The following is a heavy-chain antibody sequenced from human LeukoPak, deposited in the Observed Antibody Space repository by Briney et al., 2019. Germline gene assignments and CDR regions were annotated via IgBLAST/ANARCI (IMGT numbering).Heavy chain of an antibody. D-gene: IGHD3-10*01. CDR3: ARGNLYGSGSYYNFDY. Sequence: ASVEVSCKASGYTFTSYGISWVRQAPGQGLEWMGWISAYNGNTNYAQKLQGRVTMTTDTSTSTAYMELRSLRSDDTAVYYCARGNLYGSGSYYNFDYWGQGTLVTVSS. J-gene: IGHJ4*02. V-gene: IGHV1-18*01. CDR2: ISAYNGNT. CDR1: GYTFTSYG.